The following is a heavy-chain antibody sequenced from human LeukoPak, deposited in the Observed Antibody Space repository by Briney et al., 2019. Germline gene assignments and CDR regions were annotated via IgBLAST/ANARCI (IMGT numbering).Heavy chain of an antibody. CDR3: ARGWLAETTVVTPYNY. Sequence: SVKVSCKASGGTFINYAINWVRQAPGQGLEWMGGIIPILGTAHYSQKFQGRVTITAVDSMRTAYMELSSLRSEDTAVYYCARGWLAETTVVTPYNYWGQGTLVTVSS. CDR1: GGTFINYA. CDR2: IIPILGTA. V-gene: IGHV1-69*13. D-gene: IGHD4-23*01. J-gene: IGHJ4*02.